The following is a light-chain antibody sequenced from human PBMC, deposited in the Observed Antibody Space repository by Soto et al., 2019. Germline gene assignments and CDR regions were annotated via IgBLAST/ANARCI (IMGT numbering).Light chain of an antibody. CDR1: QSIRFY. V-gene: IGKV1-39*01. CDR2: AAS. Sequence: DIQMTQSPSSLSSSVGDRVTITCRARQSIRFYLNWYQQKPGRAPKLLIYAASSLESGVPSRFSGSGSGTDLTLTISNLHPEDFATYYCQQSYSTPYTFGQGTKLEIK. CDR3: QQSYSTPYT. J-gene: IGKJ2*01.